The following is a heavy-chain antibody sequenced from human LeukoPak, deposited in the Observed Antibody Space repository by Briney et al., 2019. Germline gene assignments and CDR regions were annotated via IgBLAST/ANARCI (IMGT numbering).Heavy chain of an antibody. CDR2: ISGSGGST. D-gene: IGHD3-10*02. CDR3: AELGITMIGGV. CDR1: GFTFNHYG. V-gene: IGHV3-23*01. J-gene: IGHJ6*04. Sequence: PGGSLRLSCAASGFTFNHYGMSWVRQAPGKGLEWVSSISGSGGSTYYADSVKGRFTISRDNAKNSLYLQMNSLRAEDTAVYYCAELGITMIGGVWGKGTTVTISS.